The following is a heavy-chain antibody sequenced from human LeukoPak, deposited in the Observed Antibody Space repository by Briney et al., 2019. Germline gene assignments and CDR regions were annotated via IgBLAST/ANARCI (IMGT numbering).Heavy chain of an antibody. CDR3: ASQGDSGYRYDAFDI. CDR1: GYSFTSYW. D-gene: IGHD5-12*01. Sequence: GQSLKISCKGSGYSFTSYWIGWVRQMPGKGLEWMGIIYPGDSDTSYSPSFQGQVTISADKSISTAYLQWSSLKASDTAMYYCASQGDSGYRYDAFDIWGQGTMVTVSS. CDR2: IYPGDSDT. J-gene: IGHJ3*02. V-gene: IGHV5-51*01.